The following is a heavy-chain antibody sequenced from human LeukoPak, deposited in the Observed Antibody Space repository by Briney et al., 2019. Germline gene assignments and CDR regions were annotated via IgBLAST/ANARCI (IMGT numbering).Heavy chain of an antibody. CDR2: INYSGIT. D-gene: IGHD3-10*01. CDR1: GGSFSNYY. CDR3: ARGPRGSGSYYKY. V-gene: IGHV4-34*01. J-gene: IGHJ4*02. Sequence: SETLSLTCAVYGGSFSNYYWRWIRQSPGKGLECIGEINYSGITNYNPSLKSRVTISVDTSKNQFSLNLSSVTAADTAVYHCARGPRGSGSYYKYWGQGTLVTVSS.